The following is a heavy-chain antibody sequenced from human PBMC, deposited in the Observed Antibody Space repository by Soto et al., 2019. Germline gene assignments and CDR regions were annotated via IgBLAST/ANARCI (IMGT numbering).Heavy chain of an antibody. CDR3: TTDDSHYYYYGMDV. V-gene: IGHV3-15*01. CDR1: GFTFSNAW. J-gene: IGHJ6*02. CDR2: IKSKTDGGTT. Sequence: VQLVESGGGLVKPGGSLRLSCAASGFTFSNAWMSWVRQAPGKGLEWVGRIKSKTDGGTTDYAAPVKGRFTISRDDSKNTLYLQMNSLKTEDTAVYYCTTDDSHYYYYGMDVWGQGTTVTVSS. D-gene: IGHD2-21*01.